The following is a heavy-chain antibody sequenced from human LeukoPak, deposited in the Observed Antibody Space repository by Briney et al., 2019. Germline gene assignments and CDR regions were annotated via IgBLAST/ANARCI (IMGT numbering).Heavy chain of an antibody. CDR3: ARGYDFWSGYFPYYGMDV. Sequence: GGPLRLSCAASGFTFSDYYMSWIRQAPGKGLEWVSYISSSGSTIYYADSVKGRFTISRDNAKNSLYLQMNSLRAEDTAVYYCARGYDFWSGYFPYYGMDVWGQGTTVTVSS. J-gene: IGHJ6*02. CDR2: ISSSGSTI. D-gene: IGHD3-3*01. CDR1: GFTFSDYY. V-gene: IGHV3-11*01.